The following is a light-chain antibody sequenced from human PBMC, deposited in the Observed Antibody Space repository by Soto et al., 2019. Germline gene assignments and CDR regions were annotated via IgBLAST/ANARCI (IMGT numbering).Light chain of an antibody. V-gene: IGLV2-23*01. J-gene: IGLJ1*01. CDR2: EGS. Sequence: QSALTQPASVSGSPGQSITISCTGTSSDVGSYNLVSWYQQHPGKAPKLMIYEGSKRPSGVSNRFSGSKSGNTASLTISGLQAEDEADYYYCSYAGSSNYVFGTGTKVTVL. CDR1: SSDVGSYNL. CDR3: CSYAGSSNYV.